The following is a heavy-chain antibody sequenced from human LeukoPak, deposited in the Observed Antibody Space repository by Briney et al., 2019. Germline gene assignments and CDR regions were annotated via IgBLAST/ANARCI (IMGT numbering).Heavy chain of an antibody. Sequence: ASVKVSCKASGYTFTSYDINWVRQATGQGLEWMGWMNPNSGNTGYAQKFQGRVTMTRNTSISTAYMELSSLRSEDTAVYYCARGPPGILTFSYYYYGMDVWGQGTTVTVSS. J-gene: IGHJ6*02. CDR2: MNPNSGNT. D-gene: IGHD3-9*01. V-gene: IGHV1-8*01. CDR1: GYTFTSYD. CDR3: ARGPPGILTFSYYYYGMDV.